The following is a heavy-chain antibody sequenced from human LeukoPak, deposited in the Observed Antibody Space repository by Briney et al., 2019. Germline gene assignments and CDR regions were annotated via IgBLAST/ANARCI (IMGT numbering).Heavy chain of an antibody. D-gene: IGHD6-6*01. V-gene: IGHV1-2*02. CDR2: INPNSGGT. CDR1: GYTFTGYY. Sequence: ASVKVSCKASGYTFTGYYMHWVRQAPGQGLEWMGWINPNSGGTNYAQKFQGRVTMTRDTSISTAYMELRSLRSDDTAVYYCARDREVQLNFRPDAFDIWGQGTMVTVSS. CDR3: ARDREVQLNFRPDAFDI. J-gene: IGHJ3*02.